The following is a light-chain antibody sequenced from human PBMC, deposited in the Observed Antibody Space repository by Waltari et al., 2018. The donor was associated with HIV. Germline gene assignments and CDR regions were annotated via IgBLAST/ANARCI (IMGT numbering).Light chain of an antibody. J-gene: IGLJ2*01. CDR3: ATLDDSLNGPI. CDR2: SNN. V-gene: IGLV1-44*01. Sequence: QSVLTQSPSASATPGHRVTISCSGASSNIGSNDVDWYQQFPGTAPKLLIYSNNQRPSGVPDRFSGSKSGTAASLAISGLQSEDEATYYCATLDDSLNGPIFGGGTRLTVL. CDR1: SSNIGSND.